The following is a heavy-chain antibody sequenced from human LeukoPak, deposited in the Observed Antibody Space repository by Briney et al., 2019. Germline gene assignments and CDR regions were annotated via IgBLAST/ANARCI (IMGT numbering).Heavy chain of an antibody. D-gene: IGHD5/OR15-5a*01. CDR3: VRRAVSTIREAGFDY. J-gene: IGHJ4*02. CDR1: GFTFSDRY. Sequence: GGSLRLSCAASGFTFSDRYMDWVRQAPGKGLEWVGRSRNKAKSYTTEYAASVKGRFTISRDDSKTSVSLQMNSLKTEDTAVYYCVRRAVSTIREAGFDYWGQGTLVTVSS. CDR2: SRNKAKSYTT. V-gene: IGHV3-72*01.